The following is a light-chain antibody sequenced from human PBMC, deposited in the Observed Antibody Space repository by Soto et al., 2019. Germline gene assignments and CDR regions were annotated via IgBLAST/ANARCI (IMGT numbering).Light chain of an antibody. J-gene: IGLJ2*01. V-gene: IGLV2-23*02. CDR3: CAYAGSSTFVI. Sequence: QSVLTQPASVSGSPGQSITISCTGTSSGVGSYNLLSWYQQHPGKVPKLMIYEVTKRPSGVSNRFSGSKSGNTASLTIYGFQAEAEADYYCCAYAGSSTFVIFGGGTKVTVL. CDR2: EVT. CDR1: SSGVGSYNL.